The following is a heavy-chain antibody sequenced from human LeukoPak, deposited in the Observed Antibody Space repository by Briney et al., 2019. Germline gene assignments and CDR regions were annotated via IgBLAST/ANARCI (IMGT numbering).Heavy chain of an antibody. D-gene: IGHD2-21*01. CDR2: IIPIFGTA. CDR1: GYTFTNYG. Sequence: ASVKVSCKASGYTFTNYGISWVRQAPGQGLEWMGGIIPIFGTANYAQKFQGRVTITADESTSTAYMELSSLRSGDTAVYYCARRADCGGDCPHPNLQSYWYYMDVWGKGTTVTVSS. CDR3: ARRADCGGDCPHPNLQSYWYYMDV. J-gene: IGHJ6*03. V-gene: IGHV1-69*13.